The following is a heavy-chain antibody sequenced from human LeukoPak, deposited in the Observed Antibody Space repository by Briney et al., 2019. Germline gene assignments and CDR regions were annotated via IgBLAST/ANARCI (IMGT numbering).Heavy chain of an antibody. CDR3: ARAVWGSNPTYWFDP. J-gene: IGHJ5*02. CDR1: GGSISSHY. D-gene: IGHD3-16*01. Sequence: SETLSLTCTVSGGSISSHYWSWIRQPPGKGLEWIGYIYYSGSTNYNPSLKSRVTISVDTSKNQFSLKLSSVTAADTAVYYCARAVWGSNPTYWFDPWGQGTLVTVSS. CDR2: IYYSGST. V-gene: IGHV4-59*11.